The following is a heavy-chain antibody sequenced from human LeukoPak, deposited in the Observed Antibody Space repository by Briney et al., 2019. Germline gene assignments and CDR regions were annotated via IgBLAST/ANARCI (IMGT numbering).Heavy chain of an antibody. J-gene: IGHJ4*02. Sequence: GGSLRLSCAASGFTFSSYWMSWVRQAPGKGLEWVANIKQDGSEKYYVDSVKGRFTISRDNAKNSLYLQMNSLRAEDTAVYYCASQGSTLWFGELWVFDYWGQGTLVTVSS. CDR2: IKQDGSEK. CDR3: ASQGSTLWFGELWVFDY. CDR1: GFTFSSYW. D-gene: IGHD3-10*01. V-gene: IGHV3-7*01.